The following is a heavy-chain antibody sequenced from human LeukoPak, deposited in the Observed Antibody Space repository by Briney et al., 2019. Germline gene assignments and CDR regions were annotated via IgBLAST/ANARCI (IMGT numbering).Heavy chain of an antibody. CDR1: GFTFSGYE. Sequence: QPGGSLRLSCTASGFTFSGYEMNWVRQAPGKRLEWVSYISSSGNSIYYADSVKGRFTISRDNAKNSLYLQMNSLRAEDMAVYYCARGRFGSCWGQGTLVTVSS. J-gene: IGHJ1*01. D-gene: IGHD6-13*01. CDR2: ISSSGNSI. CDR3: ARGRFGSC. V-gene: IGHV3-48*03.